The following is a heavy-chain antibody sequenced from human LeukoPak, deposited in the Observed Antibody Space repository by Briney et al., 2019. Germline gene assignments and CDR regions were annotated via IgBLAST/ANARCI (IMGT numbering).Heavy chain of an antibody. J-gene: IGHJ4*02. D-gene: IGHD6-13*01. CDR1: GGSISSSSYY. V-gene: IGHV4-39*07. CDR3: ARRRRSSSWYRALDY. Sequence: SETLSLTCTVSGGSISSSSYYWGWIRQPPGKGLEWIGSIYYSGSTYYNPSLKSRVTISVDTSKNQFSLKLSSVTAADTAVYYCARRRRSSSWYRALDYWGQGTLVTVSS. CDR2: IYYSGST.